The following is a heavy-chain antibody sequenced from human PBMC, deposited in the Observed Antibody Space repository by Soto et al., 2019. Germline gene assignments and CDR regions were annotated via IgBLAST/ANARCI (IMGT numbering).Heavy chain of an antibody. Sequence: GGSLRLSCAASGFTFSSYAMSWVRQAPGKGLEWVSAISGSGDSTHYADSVKGRFTISRDNSKNTVYLQMNSLRAEDTAVYYCAKDFTTALFYFDYWGQGTLVTVSS. V-gene: IGHV3-23*01. CDR1: GFTFSSYA. D-gene: IGHD3-22*01. J-gene: IGHJ4*02. CDR2: ISGSGDST. CDR3: AKDFTTALFYFDY.